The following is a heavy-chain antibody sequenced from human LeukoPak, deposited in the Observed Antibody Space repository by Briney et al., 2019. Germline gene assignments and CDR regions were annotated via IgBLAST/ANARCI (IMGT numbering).Heavy chain of an antibody. D-gene: IGHD4-11*01. J-gene: IGHJ4*02. CDR2: ISDTGATK. CDR3: ARSNFLDY. CDR1: GFSFSTYS. Sequence: GGSLRLSCAASGFSFSTYSMSWVRQAPGKGLEWVSVISDTGATKFYADSVKGRFTISRDNAKNTLYLQMHSLRAEDTAVYYCARSNFLDYWGQGALVTVSS. V-gene: IGHV3-23*01.